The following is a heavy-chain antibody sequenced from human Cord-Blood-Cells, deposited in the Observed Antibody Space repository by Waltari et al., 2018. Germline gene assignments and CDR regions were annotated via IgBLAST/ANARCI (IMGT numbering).Heavy chain of an antibody. J-gene: IGHJ4*02. Sequence: QVQLVQSGAEVQKPGASVKFSCKASGYTFTGYYMHWVRKAPGQGLEWIGRMNPNSGGKNYAQNFQGRVTMTRDTSISTAYMELSRLRSDDTAVYYCARDPLVPAARVWGQGTLVTVSS. CDR1: GYTFTGYY. D-gene: IGHD2-2*01. V-gene: IGHV1-2*06. CDR2: MNPNSGGK. CDR3: ARDPLVPAARV.